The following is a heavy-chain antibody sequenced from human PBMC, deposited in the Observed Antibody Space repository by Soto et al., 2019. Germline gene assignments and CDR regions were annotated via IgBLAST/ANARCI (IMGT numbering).Heavy chain of an antibody. CDR2: INAGNGNT. Sequence: QVQLVQSGAEVKKPGASVKVSCRASGYTFTSYAMHWVRQAPGQRLEWMGWINAGNGNTKYSQKFQGRVTITRDTSASTAYMELSSLRSEDTAVYYCARLKVAVALTLLDYWGQGTLVTVSS. V-gene: IGHV1-3*01. J-gene: IGHJ4*02. D-gene: IGHD6-19*01. CDR3: ARLKVAVALTLLDY. CDR1: GYTFTSYA.